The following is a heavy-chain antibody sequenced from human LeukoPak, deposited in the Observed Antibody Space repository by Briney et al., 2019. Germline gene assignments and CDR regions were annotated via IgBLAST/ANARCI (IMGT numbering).Heavy chain of an antibody. V-gene: IGHV1-69*13. CDR2: IIPIFGTA. CDR1: GGTFSSYA. CDR3: AREWQQLPYNWFDP. D-gene: IGHD6-13*01. J-gene: IGHJ5*02. Sequence: GASVKVSCKASGGTFSSYAISWVRQAPGQGLEWMGGIIPIFGTANYAQKFQGGVTITADESTSTAYMELSSLRSEDTAVYYCAREWQQLPYNWFDPWGQGTLVTVSS.